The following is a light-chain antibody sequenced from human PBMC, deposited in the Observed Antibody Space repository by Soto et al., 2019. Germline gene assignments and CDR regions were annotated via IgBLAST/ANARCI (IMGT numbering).Light chain of an antibody. CDR2: AAS. J-gene: IGKJ4*01. Sequence: DIQMTQSPSSVSASVGDRVTITCRTSQDISSWLAWYQQEPGKAPKLLIYAASSLQSGVPSRFSGSGSGTDFTLTISSLQPEDFATYYCQPANSFPLTFGGRTKVEIK. V-gene: IGKV1-12*01. CDR1: QDISSW. CDR3: QPANSFPLT.